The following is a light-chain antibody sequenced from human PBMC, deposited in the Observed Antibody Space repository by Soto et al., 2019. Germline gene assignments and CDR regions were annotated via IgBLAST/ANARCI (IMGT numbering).Light chain of an antibody. V-gene: IGLV2-14*01. CDR1: SSDVGAYTY. CDR2: EVS. CDR3: SSYTTSNTLV. J-gene: IGLJ2*01. Sequence: QSALTQPASVSGSPGQSITISCTGSSSDVGAYTYVSWYQQHPGKAPKLMIFEVSDRPSGVSNRFSGSKSGNTASLTISGLQAEDEADYYCSSYTTSNTLVFGAGTTLTVL.